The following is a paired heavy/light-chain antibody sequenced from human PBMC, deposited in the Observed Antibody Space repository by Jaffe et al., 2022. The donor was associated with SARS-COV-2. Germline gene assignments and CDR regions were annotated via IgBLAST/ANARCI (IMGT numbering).Heavy chain of an antibody. D-gene: IGHD4-17*01. Sequence: EVQLVESGGGLVQPGGSLRLSCAASGFIFSNYWMAWVRQAPGMGLEWVAKIKVDGSETHYVDSVKGRFTISRDNAKNLLYLQMNSLRVEDTAIYYCARDATRGGDFDFWGQGTLVTASS. J-gene: IGHJ4*02. CDR2: IKVDGSET. CDR3: ARDATRGGDFDF. CDR1: GFIFSNYW. V-gene: IGHV3-7*03.
Light chain of an antibody. Sequence: DIALTQSPDSLAVSLGERATISCKSTQNLLYSSNNENCVAWYLQMPRQPPRLLIYWASIRESGVPDRFSGSGSGTDFTLTIDNLQAEDVAVYYCQQYCSSPTFGQGTRLEIK. CDR3: QQYCSSPT. V-gene: IGKV4-1*01. CDR1: QNLLYSSNNENC. J-gene: IGKJ5*01. CDR2: WAS.